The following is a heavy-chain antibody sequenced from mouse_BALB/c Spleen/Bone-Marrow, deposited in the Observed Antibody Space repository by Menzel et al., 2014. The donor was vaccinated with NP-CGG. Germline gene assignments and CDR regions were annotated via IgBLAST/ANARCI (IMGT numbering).Heavy chain of an antibody. CDR3: ARRYYGSSFSYFDY. D-gene: IGHD1-1*01. Sequence: EVQGVESGGGLVQPGGSRKLSCAASGFTFSSFGMHWVRQAPEKGLEWVAYINSGSSTIYYADTVKGRFTISRDNPKNTLFLQMTSLRSEDTAMYYCARRYYGSSFSYFDYWGQGTTLTVSS. CDR1: GFTFSSFG. CDR2: INSGSSTI. J-gene: IGHJ2*01. V-gene: IGHV5-17*02.